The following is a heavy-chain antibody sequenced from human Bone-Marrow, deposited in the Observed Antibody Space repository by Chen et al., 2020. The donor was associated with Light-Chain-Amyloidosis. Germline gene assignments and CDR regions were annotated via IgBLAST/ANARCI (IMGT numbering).Heavy chain of an antibody. CDR3: GRDNIGGVDF. J-gene: IGHJ4*02. Sequence: QVQLQESGPGLVKPSETLSLTCTVSGGSMDYYYWNWIRQPPGKGLEWIGYIYNSGTTNYNPSLRSRVTMSVHMSKKQFSLKLSSVTAADTAVYYCGRDNIGGVDFWGQGTPVTVSS. CDR1: GGSMDYYY. V-gene: IGHV4-59*01. D-gene: IGHD3-16*01. CDR2: IYNSGTT.